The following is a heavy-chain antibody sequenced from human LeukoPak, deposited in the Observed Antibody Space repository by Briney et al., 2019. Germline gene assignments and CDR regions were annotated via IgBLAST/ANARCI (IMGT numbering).Heavy chain of an antibody. CDR2: INTNTGNP. D-gene: IGHD2-21*02. CDR1: GYTFTSYY. Sequence: ASVKVFCKASGYTFTSYYMHWVRQAPGQGLEWMGWINTNTGNPTYAQGFTGRFVFSLDTSVSTAYLQISSLKAEDTAVYYCARDLFGAYCGGDCSPNWGQGTLVTVSS. J-gene: IGHJ4*02. CDR3: ARDLFGAYCGGDCSPN. V-gene: IGHV7-4-1*02.